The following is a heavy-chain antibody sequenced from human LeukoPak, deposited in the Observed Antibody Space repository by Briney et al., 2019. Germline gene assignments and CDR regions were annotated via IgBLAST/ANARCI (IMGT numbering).Heavy chain of an antibody. CDR1: GFPFSSYG. J-gene: IGHJ6*03. Sequence: GVSLRLSCAASGFPFSSYGMHWVRQAPGKGLEGVAFIRYDGSNKYYADSVKGRFTISRDNSKNTLYQQMNSLRAEDTAVYYCAKDFWSGYYKDYYYYMDVWGKGSTVTVSS. CDR3: AKDFWSGYYKDYYYYMDV. CDR2: IRYDGSNK. V-gene: IGHV3-30*02. D-gene: IGHD3-3*01.